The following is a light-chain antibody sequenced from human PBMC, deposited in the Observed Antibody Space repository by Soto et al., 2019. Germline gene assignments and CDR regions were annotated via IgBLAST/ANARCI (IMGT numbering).Light chain of an antibody. CDR1: SSNIGATYD. V-gene: IGLV1-40*01. CDR3: QSYDSSLSAHYV. Sequence: QSVLTQPPSVSGAPGQRVTISCTVSSSNIGATYDVQWYQQLPGTAPKLLIYGNSNRPSGVPDRFSGSKSGTSASLAITGLQADDEADYYGQSYDSSLSAHYVFGTGTKLTVL. J-gene: IGLJ1*01. CDR2: GNS.